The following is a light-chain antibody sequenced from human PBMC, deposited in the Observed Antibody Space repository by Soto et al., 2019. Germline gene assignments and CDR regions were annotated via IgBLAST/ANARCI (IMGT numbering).Light chain of an antibody. CDR2: DAS. J-gene: IGKJ1*01. CDR3: QQVNVYPST. CDR1: QAISSY. Sequence: LSQSPASLSASVGDRVTITCRASQAISSYLGWYQQKPGKAPNLLIYDASTLHSGVPSRFSGGGSGTDFTLTISSLQPEDFATYYCQQVNVYPSTFGLGTTV. V-gene: IGKV1-9*01.